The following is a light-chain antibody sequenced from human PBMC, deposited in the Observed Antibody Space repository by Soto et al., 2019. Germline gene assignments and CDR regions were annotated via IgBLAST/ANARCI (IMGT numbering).Light chain of an antibody. CDR1: QSVSSGY. V-gene: IGKV3-20*01. CDR2: GAS. J-gene: IGKJ3*01. CDR3: QLCGVAPFT. Sequence: EIVLTQSPAPLSLSPGDTVTLSCRASQSVSSGYSAWYQQTPGRVTRLLIYGASNRAPGIPDRFTGSGSGTDFTLTIASVEPEDFAVYYCQLCGVAPFTFGPGTKVDIK.